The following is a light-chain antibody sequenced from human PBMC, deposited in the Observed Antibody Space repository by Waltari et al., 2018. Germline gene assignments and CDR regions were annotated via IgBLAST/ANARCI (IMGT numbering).Light chain of an antibody. CDR3: QVWTSSPAHVV. J-gene: IGLJ2*01. V-gene: IGLV3-9*01. Sequence: SYELTQPPSVSVAPGQTATITCGESNIGSIKVHWYQQKPGQAPLLVIYRDINRPSGLPERFSGSNSGNMAALKINRVEDGDEADYYCQVWTSSPAHVVFGGGTKLTVL. CDR2: RDI. CDR1: NIGSIK.